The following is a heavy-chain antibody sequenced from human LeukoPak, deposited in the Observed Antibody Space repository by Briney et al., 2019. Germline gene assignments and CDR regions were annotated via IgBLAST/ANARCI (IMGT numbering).Heavy chain of an antibody. CDR1: GGSISSSSYY. J-gene: IGHJ4*02. CDR2: IYYSGST. CDR3: ARQGDTAMADDFDY. Sequence: SETLSLTCTVSGGSISSSSYYWGWIRQPPGKGLEWIGSIYYSGSTYYNPSLKSRVTISVDTSKNQFSLKLSSVIAADTAVYYCARQGDTAMADDFDYWGQGTLVTVSS. D-gene: IGHD5-18*01. V-gene: IGHV4-39*01.